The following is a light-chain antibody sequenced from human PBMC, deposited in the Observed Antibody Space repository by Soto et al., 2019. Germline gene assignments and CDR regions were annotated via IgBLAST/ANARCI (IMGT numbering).Light chain of an antibody. CDR3: QQSYSTPPWT. CDR1: QTVLYSSNNMNH. Sequence: VLTPYPDSLSVSLGERATINCKSSQTVLYSSNNMNHLSWYQQRPGQPPKLLFSWASTREAGVPSRFSGSGSGTDFTLTIISRQPEDFSTYYCQQSYSTPPWTFGQGTKV. J-gene: IGKJ1*01. V-gene: IGKV4-1*01. CDR2: WAS.